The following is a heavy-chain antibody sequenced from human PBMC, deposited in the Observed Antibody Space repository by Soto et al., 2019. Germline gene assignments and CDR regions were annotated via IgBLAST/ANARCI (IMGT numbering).Heavy chain of an antibody. CDR1: VYTFTGYV. D-gene: IGHD2-15*01. CDR3: ARDTGYCSGASCPDFDY. Sequence: AASVKVSCKASVYTFTGYVISWVRQAPGQGLEWMGWISAYNGNTNYAQKFQGRITIIVDKSTSTAYMELSSLRSEDTAVYYCARDTGYCSGASCPDFDYWGQGTLVTVSS. V-gene: IGHV1-18*01. J-gene: IGHJ4*02. CDR2: ISAYNGNT.